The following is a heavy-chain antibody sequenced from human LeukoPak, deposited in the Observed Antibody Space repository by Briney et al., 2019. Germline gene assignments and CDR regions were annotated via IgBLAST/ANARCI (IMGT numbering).Heavy chain of an antibody. D-gene: IGHD5-18*01. CDR3: AKDRAGKTAMVRDFEY. J-gene: IGHJ4*02. CDR2: ISGSGGTT. Sequence: PGGSLRLSCAASGFTFSSYAMTWVRQAPGKGLEWVSAISGSGGTTYYADSVKGRFTISRDNATNTLYLQMSSLRAEDTAIYYCAKDRAGKTAMVRDFEYWGQGTLVTVSS. V-gene: IGHV3-23*01. CDR1: GFTFSSYA.